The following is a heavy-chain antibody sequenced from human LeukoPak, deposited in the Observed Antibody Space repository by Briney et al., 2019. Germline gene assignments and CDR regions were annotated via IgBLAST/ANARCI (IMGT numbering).Heavy chain of an antibody. CDR3: AKDSEVGAFLH. J-gene: IGHJ4*02. CDR1: GFTFSSYG. Sequence: PGGSLRLSCAASGFTFSSYGMHWVRQAPGKGLEWVAVISYNGSNKYYADSVKGRFTISRDNSKNTLYLQMNSLRAEDTAVYYCAKDSEVGAFLHWGQGTLVTVSS. CDR2: ISYNGSNK. D-gene: IGHD1-26*01. V-gene: IGHV3-30*18.